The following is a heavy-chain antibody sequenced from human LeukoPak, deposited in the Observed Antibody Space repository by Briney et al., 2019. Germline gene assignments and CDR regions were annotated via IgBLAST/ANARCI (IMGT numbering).Heavy chain of an antibody. CDR3: ARERGYTYNFDY. D-gene: IGHD5-18*01. Sequence: PGGSLRLSCAPSGFTFSSYNINRVRQAPGKGLEWVSSISSSSSYIYYADSVKGRFTISRDNAKNSLYLQMNSLRAEDTAVYYCARERGYTYNFDYWGQGTLVTVSS. CDR1: GFTFSSYN. V-gene: IGHV3-21*01. J-gene: IGHJ4*02. CDR2: ISSSSSYI.